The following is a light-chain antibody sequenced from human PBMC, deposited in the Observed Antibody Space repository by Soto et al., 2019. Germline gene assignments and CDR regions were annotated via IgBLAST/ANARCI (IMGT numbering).Light chain of an antibody. Sequence: IVMTQSPDTLSVSPGERVTLSCRASRSVNNNLAWFQQKPGQVPRLLISGASTRATDIPARFTGSGSGTEFTLTISSLQSEDFTFYYCQQYNSWPWTFGQGTKVEIK. J-gene: IGKJ1*01. V-gene: IGKV3-15*01. CDR3: QQYNSWPWT. CDR1: RSVNNN. CDR2: GAS.